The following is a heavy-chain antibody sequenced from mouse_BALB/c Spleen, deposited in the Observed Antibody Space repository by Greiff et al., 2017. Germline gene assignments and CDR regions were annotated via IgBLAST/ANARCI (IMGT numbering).Heavy chain of an antibody. Sequence: EVHRVESGGGLVKPGGSLKLSCAASGFTFSSYAMSWVRQSPEKRLEWVAEISSGGSYTYYPDTVTGRFTISRDNAKNTLYLEMSSLRSEDTAMYYCAREDGKGYFDYWGQGTTLTVSS. V-gene: IGHV5-9-4*01. CDR1: GFTFSSYA. CDR2: ISSGGSYT. J-gene: IGHJ2*01. CDR3: AREDGKGYFDY. D-gene: IGHD2-1*01.